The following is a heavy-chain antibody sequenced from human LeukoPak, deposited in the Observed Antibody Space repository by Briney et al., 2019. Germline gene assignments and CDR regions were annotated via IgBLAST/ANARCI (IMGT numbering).Heavy chain of an antibody. CDR1: GYTFTAYY. CDR3: ARALFENPIFGGGDY. CDR2: INPNNGVT. Sequence: GASVTVSCKASGYTFTAYYMHWVRQAPGQGLEWMGWINPNNGVTNSAQKFQGRVTVTGDTSISTAYMELSRLRSDDTAVYYCARALFENPIFGGGDYWGQGTLVTVSS. J-gene: IGHJ4*02. D-gene: IGHD3-3*01. V-gene: IGHV1-2*02.